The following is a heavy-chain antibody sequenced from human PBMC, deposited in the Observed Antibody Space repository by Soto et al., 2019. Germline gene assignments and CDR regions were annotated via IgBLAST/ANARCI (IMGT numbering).Heavy chain of an antibody. CDR3: ARHTLLTWIQLWLLNYFDY. Sequence: SETLSLTCTVSGGSISSSSYYWGWIRQPPGKGLEWIGSIYYSGSTYYNPSLKSRVTISVDTSKNQFSLKLSSVTAADTAVYYCARHTLLTWIQLWLLNYFDYWGQGTLVTVSS. J-gene: IGHJ4*02. V-gene: IGHV4-39*01. CDR2: IYYSGST. D-gene: IGHD5-18*01. CDR1: GGSISSSSYY.